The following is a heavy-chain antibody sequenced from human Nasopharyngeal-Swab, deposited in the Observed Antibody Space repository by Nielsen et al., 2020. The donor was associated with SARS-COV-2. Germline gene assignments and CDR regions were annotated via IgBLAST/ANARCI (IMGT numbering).Heavy chain of an antibody. CDR2: IWYDGSNK. CDR3: ARQLVYYGMDV. J-gene: IGHJ6*02. V-gene: IGHV3-33*01. CDR1: GFTFSSYG. Sequence: GGSLRLPCAASGFTFSSYGMHWVRQAPGKGLEWVAVIWYDGSNKYYADSVKGRFTISRDNSKNTLYLQMNSLRAEDTAVYYCARQLVYYGMDVWGQGTTVTVSS. D-gene: IGHD6-13*01.